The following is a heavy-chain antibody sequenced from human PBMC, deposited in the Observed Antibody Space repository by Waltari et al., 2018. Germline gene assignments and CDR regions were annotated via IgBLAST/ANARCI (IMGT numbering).Heavy chain of an antibody. Sequence: QVQLVESGGGVVQPGGSLRLSCAASGFTFSGYGLHWVRQAPGKGMGGVAFITFDGTNKYYADSVKGRFTISRDNPKNTMFLQMNSLRPDDTAIYYCASIFAGTAVTTIQPIDIWGQGTMVTVSS. D-gene: IGHD4-17*01. V-gene: IGHV3-30*02. J-gene: IGHJ3*02. CDR3: ASIFAGTAVTTIQPIDI. CDR2: ITFDGTNK. CDR1: GFTFSGYG.